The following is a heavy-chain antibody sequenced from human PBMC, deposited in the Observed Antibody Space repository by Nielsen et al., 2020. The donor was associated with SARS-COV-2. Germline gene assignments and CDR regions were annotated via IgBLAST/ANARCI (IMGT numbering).Heavy chain of an antibody. CDR3: AKDLGAYHYFDY. D-gene: IGHD3-16*01. J-gene: IGHJ4*02. CDR1: GFTFSSYG. V-gene: IGHV3-30*02. Sequence: GESLKISCAASGFTFSSYGMHWVRQAPGKGLEWVAVIWYDGSNKYYADSVKGRFTISRDNSKNTLYLQMNSLRAEDTAVYYCAKDLGAYHYFDYWGQGTLVTVSS. CDR2: IWYDGSNK.